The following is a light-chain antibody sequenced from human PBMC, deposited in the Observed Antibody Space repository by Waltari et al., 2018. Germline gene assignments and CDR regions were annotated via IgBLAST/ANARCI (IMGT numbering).Light chain of an antibody. V-gene: IGLV2-14*03. CDR2: DVS. CDR3: SSYTSSSTWV. Sequence: QSALTQPASVSGSPGQSLTISCTGTSSDVGVYNYASWYPHHPGKAPKLMIYDVSKRPSGVSNRFSGSKSGNTASLTISGLQAEDEADYYCSSYTSSSTWVFGGGTKLTVL. J-gene: IGLJ3*02. CDR1: SSDVGVYNY.